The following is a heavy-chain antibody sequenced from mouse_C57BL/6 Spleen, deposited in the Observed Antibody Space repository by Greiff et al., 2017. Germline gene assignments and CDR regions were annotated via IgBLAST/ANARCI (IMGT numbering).Heavy chain of an antibody. V-gene: IGHV1-81*01. CDR2: IYPRSGNT. D-gene: IGHD2-3*01. CDR3: APYEDGGYYFDY. CDR1: GYTFTSYG. J-gene: IGHJ2*01. Sequence: QVQLQQSGAELARPGASVKLSCKASGYTFTSYGISWVKQRTGQGLEWIGEIYPRSGNTYYNEKFKGKATLTADKSSSTAYMELRSLTSEDSAVYFCAPYEDGGYYFDYWGQGTTLTVSS.